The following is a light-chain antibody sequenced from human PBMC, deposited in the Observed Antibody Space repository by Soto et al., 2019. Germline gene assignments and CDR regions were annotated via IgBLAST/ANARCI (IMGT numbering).Light chain of an antibody. V-gene: IGLV2-23*01. CDR1: SSDVGSDNL. J-gene: IGLJ2*01. CDR3: CSYAGSSTVV. Sequence: QSVLTQPASVSGSPGQSITISCTGTSSDVGSDNLVSWYQQHPGKAPKLMIYEGSKRPSGVSNRFSGSKSGNTASLTISGLQAEDEADYYCCSYAGSSTVVFGGGTKLTVL. CDR2: EGS.